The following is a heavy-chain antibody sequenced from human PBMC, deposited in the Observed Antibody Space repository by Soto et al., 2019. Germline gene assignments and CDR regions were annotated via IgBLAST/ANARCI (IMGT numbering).Heavy chain of an antibody. CDR1: GFTFSSYS. CDR3: ARSLPGYYYGSPINYGMDV. V-gene: IGHV3-21*01. Sequence: GGSLRLSCAASGFTFSSYSMNWVRQAPGKGLEWVSSISSSSSYIYYADSVKGRFTISRDNAKNSLYLQMNSLRAEDTAVYYCARSLPGYYYGSPINYGMDVWGQGTTVTVSS. D-gene: IGHD3-10*01. CDR2: ISSSSSYI. J-gene: IGHJ6*02.